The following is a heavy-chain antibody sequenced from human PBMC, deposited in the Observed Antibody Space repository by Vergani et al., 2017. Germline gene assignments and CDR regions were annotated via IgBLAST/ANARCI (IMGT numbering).Heavy chain of an antibody. CDR2: INPNSGGT. V-gene: IGHV1-2*02. CDR1: GYTFTAYY. J-gene: IGHJ4*02. Sequence: QVQLVQSGAEVKKPGASVKVSCKASGYTFTAYYMHWVRQAPGQGLEWMGWINPNSGGTNYAQKFQGRVAMTRDTSISTAYMALSRLGSDDTAVYYCARGQWLPTLSFDYWGQGTLVTVSS. CDR3: ARGQWLPTLSFDY. D-gene: IGHD6-19*01.